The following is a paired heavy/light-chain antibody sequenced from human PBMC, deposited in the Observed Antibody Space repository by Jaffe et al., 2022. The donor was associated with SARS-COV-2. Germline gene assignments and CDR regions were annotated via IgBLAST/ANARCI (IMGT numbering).Heavy chain of an antibody. CDR2: TRNRANSYTT. D-gene: IGHD3-16*01. CDR3: ARGRYEGNAYQGLDY. Sequence: EVQLVESGGGLVQPGGSLRLSCAASGFTFSDHYIDWVRQAPGKGLEWVGRTRNRANSYTTDYAASVKGRFAISRDDSKDSVYLQMNTLKTEDTAVYYCARGRYEGNAYQGLDYWGQGTLVTVSS. J-gene: IGHJ4*02. V-gene: IGHV3-72*01. CDR1: GFTFSDHY.
Light chain of an antibody. Sequence: QSVLTQPPSASGTPGQRVTISCSGSSSNIGSNNVYWYQQLPGAAPKLLIYRNNQRPSGVPDRFSGSKSGTSASLAISGLRSEDEADYYCVAWDGRLSGVVFGGGTKLTVL. CDR3: VAWDGRLSGVV. CDR2: RNN. J-gene: IGLJ2*01. CDR1: SSNIGSNN. V-gene: IGLV1-47*01.